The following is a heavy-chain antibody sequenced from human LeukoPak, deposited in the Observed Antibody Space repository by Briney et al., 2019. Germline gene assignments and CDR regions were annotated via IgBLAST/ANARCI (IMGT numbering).Heavy chain of an antibody. CDR2: IKQDGSEK. D-gene: IGHD5-18*01. CDR3: AREKLRGLRYYYGMDV. Sequence: GRSLRLSCAASGLTFSSYWMSWVRQARGKGLEWVANIKQDGSEKHYVDSVKGRFTISRDNAKNSLYLQMSSLRAEDTAVYYCAREKLRGLRYYYGMDVCGQGTTVTVSS. V-gene: IGHV3-7*01. J-gene: IGHJ6*02. CDR1: GLTFSSYW.